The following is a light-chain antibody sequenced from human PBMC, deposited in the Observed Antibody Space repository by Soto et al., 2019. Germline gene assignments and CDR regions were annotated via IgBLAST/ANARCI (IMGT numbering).Light chain of an antibody. V-gene: IGKV3D-11*01. CDR2: DAS. CDR1: QGIGNT. CDR3: QQRGES. Sequence: EIVITQSPSTLSVSPGERATLSCRASQGIGNTLAWYQQKPGQTPRLLMFDASRRATGIPPRFSGGGFGTQFTLTINNLEPDDFAVYYCQQRGESFGPGTRLEIK. J-gene: IGKJ5*01.